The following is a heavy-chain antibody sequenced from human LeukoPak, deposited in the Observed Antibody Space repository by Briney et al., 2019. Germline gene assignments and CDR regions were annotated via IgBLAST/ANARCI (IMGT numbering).Heavy chain of an antibody. J-gene: IGHJ4*02. CDR1: GFTFSSYG. CDR2: ISYDGSNK. D-gene: IGHD3-3*01. V-gene: IGHV3-30*18. Sequence: SGRSLRLSCAASGFTFSSYGMHWVRQAPGKGLEGVAVISYDGSNKYYADSVKGRFTISRDNSKNTLYLQMNSLRAEDTAVYYCAKDGSGGDFWSGYPEVGLPDYWGQGTLVTVSS. CDR3: AKDGSGGDFWSGYPEVGLPDY.